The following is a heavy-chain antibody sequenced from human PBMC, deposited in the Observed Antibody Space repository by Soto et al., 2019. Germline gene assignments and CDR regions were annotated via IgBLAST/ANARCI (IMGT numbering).Heavy chain of an antibody. CDR2: IKSKTDGGTT. D-gene: IGHD3-22*01. V-gene: IGHV3-15*01. CDR3: TTDPHDSSGYYHEYYYYGMDV. J-gene: IGHJ6*02. Sequence: PGGSLRLSCVASGFTFTTYWMSWVRQAPGKGLEWVGRIKSKTDGGTTDYAAPVKGRFTISRDDSKNTLYLQMNSLKTEDTAVYYCTTDPHDSSGYYHEYYYYGMDVWGQGTTVTVSS. CDR1: GFTFTTYW.